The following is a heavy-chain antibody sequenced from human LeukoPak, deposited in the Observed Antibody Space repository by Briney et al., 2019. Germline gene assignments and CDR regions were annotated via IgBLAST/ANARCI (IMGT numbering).Heavy chain of an antibody. V-gene: IGHV3-21*01. D-gene: IGHD3-22*01. CDR1: GFTFSTYG. J-gene: IGHJ3*02. CDR3: ARERRSVVITTDAFEI. CDR2: ISSSSSYI. Sequence: PGGSLRLSCAASGFTFSTYGMNWVRQAPGKGLEWVSSISSSSSYIYYADSVKGRFTISRDNAKNSLYLQMNSLRAEDTAVYYCARERRSVVITTDAFEIWGQGTMVTVSS.